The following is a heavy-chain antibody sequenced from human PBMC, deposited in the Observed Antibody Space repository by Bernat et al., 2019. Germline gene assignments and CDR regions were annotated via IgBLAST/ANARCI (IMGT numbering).Heavy chain of an antibody. CDR3: ARDGERWLQFSSAFDI. J-gene: IGHJ3*02. CDR1: GFTFNTYE. V-gene: IGHV3-48*03. D-gene: IGHD5-24*01. CDR2: ISSSGRTI. Sequence: EVQLVESGGGLVQPGGSLRLSCVASGFTFNTYEMNWVRQAPGKGLEWVSYISSSGRTIHYSDSVKGRFTISRDNSKNTLYLQMNSLRAEDTAVYYCARDGERWLQFSSAFDIWGQGTMVTVSS.